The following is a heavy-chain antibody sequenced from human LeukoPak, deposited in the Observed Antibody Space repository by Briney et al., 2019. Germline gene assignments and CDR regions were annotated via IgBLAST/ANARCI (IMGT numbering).Heavy chain of an antibody. CDR1: GFTFSSYE. J-gene: IGHJ3*02. D-gene: IGHD3-16*01. CDR2: ISSSSTII. V-gene: IGHV3-48*03. CDR3: GASRQYVGAFDI. Sequence: PGGSLRLSCAASGFTFSSYELYWVRQAPGKGLEWISYISSSSTIIKYADSVRGRFTISRDDARESLYLQMSSLRADDTAIYYCGASRQYVGAFDIWSQGTLVTVSS.